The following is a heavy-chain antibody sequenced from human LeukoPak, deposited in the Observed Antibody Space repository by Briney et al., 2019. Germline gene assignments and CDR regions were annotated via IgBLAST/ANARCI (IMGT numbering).Heavy chain of an antibody. D-gene: IGHD6-19*01. J-gene: IGHJ4*02. V-gene: IGHV3-33*08. CDR2: IWYDASKT. Sequence: PGRSLRLSCAASGLNFSLYRMQWVRQAPGKGLEWVAVIWYDASKTYYADSVKGRFTISRDNSKNTLYLQMNSLTVEDTALYYCVRDDGWYKVDYWGQGTLVTVSS. CDR3: VRDDGWYKVDY. CDR1: GLNFSLYR.